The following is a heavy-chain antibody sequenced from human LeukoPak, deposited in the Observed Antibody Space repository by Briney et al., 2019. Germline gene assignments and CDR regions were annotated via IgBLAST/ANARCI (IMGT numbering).Heavy chain of an antibody. CDR2: ISGSGDTT. CDR1: GFTFSTYT. V-gene: IGHV3-23*01. Sequence: PGGSLRLSCAASGFTFSTYTMNWVRQAPGKGLEWVSGISGSGDTTYYADSVKGRFTISRDNSKNAVYMQMNSLRAEDTAVYYCAKESGVAAFDIWGHGTVVTVSS. CDR3: AKESGVAAFDI. D-gene: IGHD2-8*01. J-gene: IGHJ3*02.